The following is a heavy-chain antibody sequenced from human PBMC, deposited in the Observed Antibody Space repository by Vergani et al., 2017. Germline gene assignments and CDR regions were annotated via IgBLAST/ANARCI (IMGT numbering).Heavy chain of an antibody. V-gene: IGHV5-51*01. Sequence: EVELVQSGPEMRKPGESLKISCKGSEYSFGNYWIGWVRQMPGKGLEWMGNIYPADSDTRYSPSFQGQVTISADKSISTAFLQWDSLKASDTALYYCERHTTYTDSWGQGTLVTVSS. J-gene: IGHJ4*02. CDR1: EYSFGNYW. CDR2: IYPADSDT. D-gene: IGHD1-1*01. CDR3: ERHTTYTDS.